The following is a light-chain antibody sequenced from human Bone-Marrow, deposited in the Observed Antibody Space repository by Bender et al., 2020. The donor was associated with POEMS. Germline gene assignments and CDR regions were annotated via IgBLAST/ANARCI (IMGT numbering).Light chain of an antibody. CDR1: SSNTGSGYD. Sequence: QSVLTQPPSVSGAPGQRVTISCTGSSSNTGSGYDINWYQHLPGTAPKLLIYGYNNRPSGVSNRFSGSKSGNTASLTISGLQAEDEADYYCCSYAGPTTWVFGGGTKLTVL. CDR2: GYN. J-gene: IGLJ3*02. CDR3: CSYAGPTTWV. V-gene: IGLV1-40*01.